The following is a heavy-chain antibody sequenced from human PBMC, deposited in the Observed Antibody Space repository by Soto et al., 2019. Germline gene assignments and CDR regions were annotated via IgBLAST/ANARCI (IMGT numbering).Heavy chain of an antibody. Sequence: PXGSLILSCEATGFIFSRNWMHWVRQAPGKGLEWVSSINSDGTTSSDADSVKGRFTISRDNAKNTLYLQMNSLRAEDTAVYYCARFGTYYDSSGFLYWGRGTLVTVSS. CDR1: GFIFSRNW. J-gene: IGHJ4*02. V-gene: IGHV3-74*01. CDR3: ARFGTYYDSSGFLY. CDR2: INSDGTTS. D-gene: IGHD3-22*01.